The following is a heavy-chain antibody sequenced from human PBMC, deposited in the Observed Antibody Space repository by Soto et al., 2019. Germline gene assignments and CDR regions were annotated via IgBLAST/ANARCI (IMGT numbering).Heavy chain of an antibody. J-gene: IGHJ3*02. Sequence: GASVKVSCKASGYTFTSYYMHWVRQAPGQGLEWMGIINPSGGSTSYAQKFQGRVTMTRDTSTSTVYMELSSLRSEDTAVYYCAREYDSSGWYSPGRGAFDIWGQGTMVTVSS. CDR1: GYTFTSYY. CDR2: INPSGGST. CDR3: AREYDSSGWYSPGRGAFDI. V-gene: IGHV1-46*01. D-gene: IGHD6-19*01.